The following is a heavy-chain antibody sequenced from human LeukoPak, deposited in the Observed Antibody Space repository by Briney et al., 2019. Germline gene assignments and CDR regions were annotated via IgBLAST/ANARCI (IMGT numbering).Heavy chain of an antibody. V-gene: IGHV3-48*04. D-gene: IGHD4-17*01. CDR2: INSVGGTT. CDR1: GFTFNTYG. CDR3: ARSHMYGDYGEDI. J-gene: IGHJ3*02. Sequence: GGSLRLSCAASGFTFNTYGMNWFRQAPGRGLEWISYINSVGGTTFYADSVKGRFTISRDNANNTLYLQMNSLRAEDAATYYCARSHMYGDYGEDIWGHGTVVAVSS.